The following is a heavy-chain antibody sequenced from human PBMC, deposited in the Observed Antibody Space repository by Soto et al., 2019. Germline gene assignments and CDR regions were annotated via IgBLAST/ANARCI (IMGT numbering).Heavy chain of an antibody. D-gene: IGHD6-19*01. J-gene: IGHJ5*02. CDR3: ARGYEAVAGTFWFDP. Sequence: QVQLVQSGAEVKKPGASVKVSCKASGYTFTSYDINWVRQATGQGLEWMGWMNPNSGNTGYAQKFQGRVTMTRNTSXXTAYMELSSLRSEDTAVYYCARGYEAVAGTFWFDPWGQGTLVTVSS. CDR2: MNPNSGNT. V-gene: IGHV1-8*01. CDR1: GYTFTSYD.